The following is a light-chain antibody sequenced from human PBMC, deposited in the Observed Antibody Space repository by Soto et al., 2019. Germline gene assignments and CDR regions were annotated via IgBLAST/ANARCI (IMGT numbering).Light chain of an antibody. Sequence: EIVLTQSPATLSLSPGERATLSCRASQSVSSYIAWYQQKPGQAPRLLIYDASSRATGIPARFSGSGSGTDFTLTISSLEPEDFAVYYCQQRSTPLTFGGGTKVEIK. CDR3: QQRSTPLT. V-gene: IGKV3-11*01. CDR1: QSVSSY. CDR2: DAS. J-gene: IGKJ4*01.